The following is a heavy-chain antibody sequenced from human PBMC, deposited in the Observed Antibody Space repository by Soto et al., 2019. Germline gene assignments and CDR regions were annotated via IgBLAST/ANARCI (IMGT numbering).Heavy chain of an antibody. CDR1: GVSISSGGYS. Sequence: SETLSLTCAVSGVSISSGGYSWSWIRQPPGKGMEWIGYIYSGTTHYNPSLKSRVTISMDRSKNQVSLSLKSVTAADTVVYYCAREDSGAFFDFWGQGNLVTVSS. V-gene: IGHV4-30-2*01. CDR3: AREDSGAFFDF. CDR2: IYSGTT. J-gene: IGHJ4*02. D-gene: IGHD2-15*01.